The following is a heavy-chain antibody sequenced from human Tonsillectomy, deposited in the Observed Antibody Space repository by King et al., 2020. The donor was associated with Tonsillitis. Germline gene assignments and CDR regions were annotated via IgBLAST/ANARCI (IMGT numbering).Heavy chain of an antibody. CDR2: IWYDGSNK. J-gene: IGHJ4*02. V-gene: IGHV3-33*08. CDR3: ARDFSYYYGSGGGFDY. Sequence: VQLVESGGGVGQPWRSLRLSCAASGFTFLSYGMHWVRQAPGKGLEGVAVIWYDGSNKYYAESVKGRFTISRDNSKNTLYLQMNSLRAEDTAVYYCARDFSYYYGSGGGFDYWGLGTLVTVSS. CDR1: GFTFLSYG. D-gene: IGHD3-10*01.